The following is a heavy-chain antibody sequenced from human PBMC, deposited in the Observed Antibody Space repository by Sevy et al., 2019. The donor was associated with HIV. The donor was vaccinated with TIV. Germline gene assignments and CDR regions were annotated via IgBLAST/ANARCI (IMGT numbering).Heavy chain of an antibody. CDR1: GLTVISNF. D-gene: IGHD2-8*01. V-gene: IGHV3-53*01. Sequence: GGSLRLSCATSGLTVISNFLNWVRQAPGKGLEWVAVIYPDGSTYYADSVRGRFTNSRDIAKKTVYLQMNSLRAEDTALYYCATLYSGYAFDVWGQGTMVTVSS. CDR3: ATLYSGYAFDV. CDR2: IYPDGST. J-gene: IGHJ3*01.